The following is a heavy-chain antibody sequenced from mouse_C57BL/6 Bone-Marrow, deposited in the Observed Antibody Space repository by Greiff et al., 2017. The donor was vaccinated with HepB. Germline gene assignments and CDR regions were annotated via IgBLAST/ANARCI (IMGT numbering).Heavy chain of an antibody. J-gene: IGHJ2*01. CDR2: INPGSGGT. CDR3: ARLYYGNYYFDY. D-gene: IGHD2-1*01. V-gene: IGHV1-54*01. Sequence: QVQLQQSGAELVRPGTSVKVSCKASGYAFTNYLIDWVKQRPGQGLEWIGVINPGSGGTNYNEKFKGKATLTADKSSSTAYMQLSSLTSEDSAVYFCARLYYGNYYFDYWGQGTTLTVSS. CDR1: GYAFTNYL.